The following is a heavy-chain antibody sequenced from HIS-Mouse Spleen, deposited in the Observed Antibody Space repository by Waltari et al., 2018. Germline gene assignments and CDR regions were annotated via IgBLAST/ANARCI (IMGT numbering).Heavy chain of an antibody. Sequence: QITLKESGPTLVKPTQTLTLTCTFSGFSLSTSRVGVGWIRQPPGKALEWLALIYWNDDKRYSPSLKSRLTITKDTSKNQVVLTMTNMDPVDTATYYCAHRLPATAPFDYWGQGTLVTVSS. CDR2: IYWNDDK. CDR3: AHRLPATAPFDY. CDR1: GFSLSTSRVG. V-gene: IGHV2-5*01. J-gene: IGHJ4*02. D-gene: IGHD2-2*01.